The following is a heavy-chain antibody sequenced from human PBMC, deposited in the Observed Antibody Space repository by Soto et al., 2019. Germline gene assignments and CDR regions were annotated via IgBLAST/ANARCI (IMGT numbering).Heavy chain of an antibody. V-gene: IGHV5-51*03. CDR3: ASLIVGATGVDY. J-gene: IGHJ4*02. Sequence: EVHLVQSGAEVKKPGESLKISCKGYGYSFTSYWIGWVRQMPGKGLEWMRSIWPGDSDTRYSPSFQGQVTISADKSISAADLQWSSLKAPDTGMYGCASLIVGATGVDYWGQGPLVTVPS. CDR1: GYSFTSYW. D-gene: IGHD1-26*01. CDR2: IWPGDSDT.